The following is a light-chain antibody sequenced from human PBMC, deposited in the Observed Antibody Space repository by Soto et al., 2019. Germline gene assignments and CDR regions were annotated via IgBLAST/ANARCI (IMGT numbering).Light chain of an antibody. CDR1: SSNIGNNA. CDR2: YND. Sequence: QSVLTQPPSVSEAPRQRVTISCSGSSSNIGNNAVNWYQQLPGKAPKLLIYYNDLLPSGVSDRLSGSKSGTSASLAISGLQSEYEADYYCAAWDDSLNGYVFGTGTKVTVL. V-gene: IGLV1-36*01. J-gene: IGLJ1*01. CDR3: AAWDDSLNGYV.